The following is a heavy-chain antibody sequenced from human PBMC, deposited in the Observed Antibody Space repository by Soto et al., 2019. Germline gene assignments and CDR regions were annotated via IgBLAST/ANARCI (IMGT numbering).Heavy chain of an antibody. J-gene: IGHJ1*01. CDR3: ARARDDGSWSSAEDFHH. D-gene: IGHD6-13*01. Sequence: ASVKGACKSAGYIITNYGINCVRQAPGQGLEWMGWISAYNGNTNYAQKVQGRVTVTTDTSTSTVYMELRSLRSDDTAVYYCARARDDGSWSSAEDFHHWGQGTLVTVSS. V-gene: IGHV1-18*01. CDR1: GYIITNYG. CDR2: ISAYNGNT.